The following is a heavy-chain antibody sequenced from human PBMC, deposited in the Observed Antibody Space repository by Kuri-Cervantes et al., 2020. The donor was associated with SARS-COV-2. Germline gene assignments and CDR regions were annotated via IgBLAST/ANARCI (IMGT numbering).Heavy chain of an antibody. D-gene: IGHD7-27*01. CDR2: INPNGGGT. J-gene: IGHJ3*02. V-gene: IGHV1-18*01. CDR3: ARLWGTNDAFDI. CDR1: GGTFSSYA. Sequence: ASVKVSCKASGGTFSSYAISWVRQAPGQGLEWMGWINPNGGGTNYAQKFQGRVTMTTDTSTSTAYMELRSLRSDDTAVYYCARLWGTNDAFDIWGQGTMVTVSS.